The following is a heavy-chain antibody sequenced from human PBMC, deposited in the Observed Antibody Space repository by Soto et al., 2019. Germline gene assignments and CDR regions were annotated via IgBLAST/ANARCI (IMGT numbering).Heavy chain of an antibody. V-gene: IGHV1-3*01. Sequence: ASVKVSCKASGYTFTSYAMHWVRQAPGQRLEWMGWINAGNGNTKYSQKFQGRVTITRDTSASTAYMELSSLRSEDTAVYYCARSGWVVVPAAPYYYYMDVWGKGTTVTVSS. J-gene: IGHJ6*03. CDR1: GYTFTSYA. CDR3: ARSGWVVVPAAPYYYYMDV. CDR2: INAGNGNT. D-gene: IGHD2-2*01.